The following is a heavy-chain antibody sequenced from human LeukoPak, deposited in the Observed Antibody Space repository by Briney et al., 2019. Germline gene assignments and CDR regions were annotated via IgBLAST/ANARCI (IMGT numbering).Heavy chain of an antibody. D-gene: IGHD3-3*01. CDR2: IYTSGST. V-gene: IGHV4-4*07. J-gene: IGHJ4*02. CDR1: GGSISSYY. Sequence: SETLSLTCTVSGGSISSYYWSWIRQPAGKGLEWIGRIYTSGSTNYNPSLKSRVTMSVDTSKNQFSLKLTSVTAADTAVYYCARDREWTDFQQVPPAAANWGQGTLVTVSS. CDR3: ARDREWTDFQQVPPAAAN.